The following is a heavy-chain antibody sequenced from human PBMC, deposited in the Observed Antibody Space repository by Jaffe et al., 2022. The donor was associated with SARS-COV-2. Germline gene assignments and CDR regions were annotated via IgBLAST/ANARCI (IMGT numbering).Heavy chain of an antibody. Sequence: EVQLVESGGGLVQPGGSLRLSCAASGFTFSSYWMSWVRQAPGKGLEWVANIKQDGSEKYYVDSVKGRFTISRDNAKNSLYLQMNSLRAEDTAVYYCARDPVYCSGGSCYSEGMDVWGQGTTVTVSS. J-gene: IGHJ6*02. V-gene: IGHV3-7*01. CDR3: ARDPVYCSGGSCYSEGMDV. D-gene: IGHD2-15*01. CDR1: GFTFSSYW. CDR2: IKQDGSEK.